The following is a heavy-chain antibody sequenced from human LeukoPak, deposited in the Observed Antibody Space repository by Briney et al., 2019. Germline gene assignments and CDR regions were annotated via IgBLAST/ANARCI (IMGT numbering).Heavy chain of an antibody. J-gene: IGHJ4*02. CDR2: ISGSGDST. V-gene: IGHV3-23*01. CDR1: GFTFSTYA. Sequence: PGGSLRLSCAASGFTFSTYAVTWVRQAPGKGLEWVSTISGSGDSTYYADSVKGRFTISRDNSKDTLYLQMRSVRVDDTAVYYCARDRGRYYDSRGFYWGYYFDSWGQGILVTVPT. D-gene: IGHD3-22*01. CDR3: ARDRGRYYDSRGFYWGYYFDS.